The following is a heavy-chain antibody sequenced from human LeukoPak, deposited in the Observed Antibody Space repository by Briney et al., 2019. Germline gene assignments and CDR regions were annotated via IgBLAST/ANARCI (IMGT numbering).Heavy chain of an antibody. V-gene: IGHV4-39*01. CDR1: GGSISSSSYY. Sequence: PSETLSLTCTVSGGSISSSSYYWGWIRQPPGKGLEWIGSIYYSGSTYYNPSLKSRVTISVDTSKNQFSLKLSSVTAADTAVYYCASHYYCGGDCYYFDYWGQGTLVTVSS. CDR3: ASHYYCGGDCYYFDY. J-gene: IGHJ4*02. D-gene: IGHD2-21*02. CDR2: IYYSGST.